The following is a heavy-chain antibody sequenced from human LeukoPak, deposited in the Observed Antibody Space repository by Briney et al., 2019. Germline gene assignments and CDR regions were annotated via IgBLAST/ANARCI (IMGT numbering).Heavy chain of an antibody. V-gene: IGHV3-21*01. CDR1: GFTFSSYS. D-gene: IGHD1-1*01. CDR3: ARERQLERLAFGKEGSAFDY. CDR2: IISSSSYI. J-gene: IGHJ4*02. Sequence: GGSLRPSCAASGFTFSSYSMNWVRQAPGKGLEWVSSIISSSSYIYYAASVKGRFTISRDNAKNALYLQMDRLRAEDTAVYYCARERQLERLAFGKEGSAFDYWGQGTLVTVSS.